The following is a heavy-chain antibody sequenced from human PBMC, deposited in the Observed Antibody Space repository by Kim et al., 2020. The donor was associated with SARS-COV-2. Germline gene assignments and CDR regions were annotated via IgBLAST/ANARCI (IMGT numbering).Heavy chain of an antibody. Sequence: GGSLRLSCAASGFTFSNAWMSWVRQAPGKGLEWVGRIKSKTDGGTTDYAAPVKGRFTISRDDSKNTLYLQMNSLKTEDTAVYYCTTDPIAADYGMDVWGQGTTVTVSS. D-gene: IGHD6-13*01. V-gene: IGHV3-15*01. CDR2: IKSKTDGGTT. CDR3: TTDPIAADYGMDV. J-gene: IGHJ6*02. CDR1: GFTFSNAW.